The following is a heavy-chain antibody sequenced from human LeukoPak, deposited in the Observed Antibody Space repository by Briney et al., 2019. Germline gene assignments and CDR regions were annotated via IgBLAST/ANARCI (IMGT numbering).Heavy chain of an antibody. CDR1: GYSISSGYY. CDR2: IYYSGST. Sequence: SETLSLTCTVSGYSISSGYYWGWIRQPPGKGLEWIGSIYYSGSTYYNPSLKSRVTISVDTSKNQFSLKLSSVTAADTAVYHCARSVVVTTTVNWFDPWGQGTLVTVSS. CDR3: ARSVVVTTTVNWFDP. J-gene: IGHJ5*02. V-gene: IGHV4-38-2*02. D-gene: IGHD2-21*02.